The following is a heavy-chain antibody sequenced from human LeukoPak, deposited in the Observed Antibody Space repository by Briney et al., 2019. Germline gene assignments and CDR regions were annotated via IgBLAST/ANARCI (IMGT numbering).Heavy chain of an antibody. D-gene: IGHD5-12*01. V-gene: IGHV4-34*01. CDR2: ISHSGST. CDR1: GGSMSSFY. CDR3: AAQYSGYVRLDY. J-gene: IGHJ4*02. Sequence: PSETLSLTCTVSGGSMSSFYWSWIRQPPGKGLEWIGEISHSGSTNYNPSLKSRVTMSVDTSKDQFSLKLTSVTAADTAVYYCAAQYSGYVRLDYWGQGTLVTVSS.